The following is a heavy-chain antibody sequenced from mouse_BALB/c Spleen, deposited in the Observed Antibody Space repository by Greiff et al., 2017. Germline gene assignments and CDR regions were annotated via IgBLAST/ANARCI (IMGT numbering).Heavy chain of an antibody. J-gene: IGHJ2*01. CDR1: GYTFTDYA. D-gene: IGHD2-3*01. CDR2: ISTYYGDA. CDR3: ARYDGLDY. Sequence: VQLVESGAELVRPGVSVKISCKGSGYTFTDYAMHWVKQSHAKSLEWIGVISTYYGDASYNQKFKGKATMTVDKSSSTAYMELARLTSEDSAIYYCARYDGLDYWGQGTTLTVSS. V-gene: IGHV1S137*01.